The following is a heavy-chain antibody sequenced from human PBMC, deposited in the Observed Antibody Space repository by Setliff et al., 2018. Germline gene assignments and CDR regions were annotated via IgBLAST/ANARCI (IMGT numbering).Heavy chain of an antibody. Sequence: PSETLSLTCAVSGYSMSSGYYWGWFRQPPGKGLEWIGSIYHSGQTFYNPSLKSRATLSVDTSKNQFSLGLTSVPAADTAVYYCARGGLAAAATHWGQGTLVTVSS. CDR2: IYHSGQT. CDR1: GYSMSSGYY. CDR3: ARGGLAAAATH. V-gene: IGHV4-38-2*01. D-gene: IGHD6-13*01. J-gene: IGHJ4*02.